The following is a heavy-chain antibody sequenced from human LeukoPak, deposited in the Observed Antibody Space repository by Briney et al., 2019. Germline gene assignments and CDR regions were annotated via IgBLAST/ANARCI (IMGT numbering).Heavy chain of an antibody. Sequence: ASVKVSCKASGYTFTGYYMHWVRQAPGQGLEWMGWINPNSGGTNYAQKFQGRVTMTRDTSISTVYMELSRLRSDDTAVYYCARARGYSGYGSHGYWGQGTLVTVSS. D-gene: IGHD5-12*01. CDR2: INPNSGGT. J-gene: IGHJ4*02. CDR3: ARARGYSGYGSHGY. CDR1: GYTFTGYY. V-gene: IGHV1-2*02.